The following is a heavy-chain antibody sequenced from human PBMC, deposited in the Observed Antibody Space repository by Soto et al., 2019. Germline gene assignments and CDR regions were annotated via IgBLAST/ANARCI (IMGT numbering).Heavy chain of an antibody. CDR1: GYTFTGYY. D-gene: IGHD2-2*02. J-gene: IGHJ5*02. Sequence: ASVKVSCKASGYTFTGYYMHWVRQAPGQGLEWMGWINPNSGGTNYAQKFQGRVTMTRDTSISTAYMELSRLRSDDTAVYYCARALIVAVPAAIQYWFDPWGPVTLVTFSS. V-gene: IGHV1-2*02. CDR3: ARALIVAVPAAIQYWFDP. CDR2: INPNSGGT.